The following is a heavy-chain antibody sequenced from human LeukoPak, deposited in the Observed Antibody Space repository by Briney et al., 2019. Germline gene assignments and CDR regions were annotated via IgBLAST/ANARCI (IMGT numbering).Heavy chain of an antibody. CDR2: TYTSGST. V-gene: IGHV4-4*07. CDR3: ARGENSGSSHWFDP. J-gene: IGHJ5*02. Sequence: PSETLSLTCTVSGGSISSYYWSWIRQPAGKGLEWTGRTYTSGSTNYSPSLKSRVTMSVDTSKNQFSLKLSSVTAADTAVYYCARGENSGSSHWFDPWGQGTLVTVSS. D-gene: IGHD1-26*01. CDR1: GGSISSYY.